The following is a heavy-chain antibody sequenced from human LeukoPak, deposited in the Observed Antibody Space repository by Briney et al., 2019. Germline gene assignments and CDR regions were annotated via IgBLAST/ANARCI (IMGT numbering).Heavy chain of an antibody. CDR3: ARQYYSSSWYYFDY. V-gene: IGHV1-18*01. CDR2: ISAYNGNT. J-gene: IGHJ4*02. CDR1: GYTFTSYG. Sequence: ASVTVSCKASGYTFTSYGISWVRQAPGQGLEWMGWISAYNGNTNYAQKLQGRVTMTTDTSTSTAYMELRSLRSDDTAVYYCARQYYSSSWYYFDYWGQGTLVTVSS. D-gene: IGHD6-13*01.